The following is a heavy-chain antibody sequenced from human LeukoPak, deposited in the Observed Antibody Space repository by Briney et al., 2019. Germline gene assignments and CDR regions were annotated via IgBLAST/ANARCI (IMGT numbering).Heavy chain of an antibody. CDR3: ARDTPYDFWSGYAGGDAFDI. D-gene: IGHD3-3*01. J-gene: IGHJ3*02. Sequence: SETLSLTCTVSGGSISSYYWSWIRQPPGKGLEWIGYIYYSGSTNYNPSLKSRVTISVDTSKNQFSLKLSSVTAADTAVYYCARDTPYDFWSGYAGGDAFDIWGQGTMVTVSS. V-gene: IGHV4-59*12. CDR2: IYYSGST. CDR1: GGSISSYY.